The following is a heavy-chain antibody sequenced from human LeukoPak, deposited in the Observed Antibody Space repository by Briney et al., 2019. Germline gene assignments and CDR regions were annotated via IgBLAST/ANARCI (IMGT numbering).Heavy chain of an antibody. CDR1: GGSISSGIYC. CDR2: IYTSGGT. CDR3: ARGARAAAKDAFVI. V-gene: IGHV4-61*02. Sequence: SETLSLTCADPGGSISSGIYCRGWIRQPAGKGLEWIGRIYTSGGTNYNPSLKSRATTPVDTSKNQCILKLSSLTPANPAGNNCARGARAAAKDAFVICGQGTMLTVSS. D-gene: IGHD6-13*01. J-gene: IGHJ3*02.